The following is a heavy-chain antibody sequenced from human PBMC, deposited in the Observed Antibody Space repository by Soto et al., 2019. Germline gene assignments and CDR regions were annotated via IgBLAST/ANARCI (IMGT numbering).Heavy chain of an antibody. V-gene: IGHV1-69*01. CDR2: IIPIFGTA. Sequence: QVQLVQSGAEVKKPGSSVKVSCKASGGTFSSYAISWVRQAPGQGLEWMGGIIPIFGTANYAEKFQGRVKITADESKRTAYMELSRLRSEDTAVYYCARALEADIVVVPAAIEDYYYGMNVWGQGTTVTVSS. CDR1: GGTFSSYA. CDR3: ARALEADIVVVPAAIEDYYYGMNV. J-gene: IGHJ6*02. D-gene: IGHD2-2*02.